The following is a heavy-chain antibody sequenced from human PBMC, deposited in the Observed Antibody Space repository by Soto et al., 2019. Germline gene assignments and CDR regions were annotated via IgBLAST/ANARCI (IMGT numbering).Heavy chain of an antibody. V-gene: IGHV3-48*03. CDR2: ISSSGSTI. Sequence: GGSLRLSCAASGFTLSSYEMNWVRQAPGKGLEWVSYISSSGSTIYYADSVKGRFTISRDNAKNSLYLQMNSLRAEDTAVYYCAREVLRYFDWYGDNWFDPWGQGTLVTVSS. CDR1: GFTLSSYE. J-gene: IGHJ5*02. D-gene: IGHD3-9*01. CDR3: AREVLRYFDWYGDNWFDP.